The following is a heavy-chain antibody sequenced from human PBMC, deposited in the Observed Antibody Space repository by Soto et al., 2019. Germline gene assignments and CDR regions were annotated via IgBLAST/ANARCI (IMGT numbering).Heavy chain of an antibody. J-gene: IGHJ6*02. CDR2: INPNSGGT. Sequence: XSVKVSCKASGYTFTGYYMHWVRQAPGQGLEWMGWINPNSGGTNYAQKFQGWVTMTRDTSISTAYMELSRLRSDDTAVYYCARLRRFYYYYGMDVWGQGTTVTVSS. D-gene: IGHD3-16*01. CDR3: ARLRRFYYYYGMDV. V-gene: IGHV1-2*04. CDR1: GYTFTGYY.